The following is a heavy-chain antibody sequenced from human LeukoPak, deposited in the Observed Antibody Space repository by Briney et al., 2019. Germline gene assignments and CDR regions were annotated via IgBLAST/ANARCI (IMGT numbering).Heavy chain of an antibody. CDR2: MNPNSGNT. CDR1: GYTFTRYD. Sequence: EASVKVSCKASGYTFTRYDINWARQATGQGLAWMGWMNPNSGNTGYAQKFQGRVTMTRNTSISTAYMELSSLRSEDTAVYYCARGNKFQGYYFDYWGQGTLVTVSS. CDR3: ARGNKFQGYYFDY. V-gene: IGHV1-8*01. J-gene: IGHJ4*02.